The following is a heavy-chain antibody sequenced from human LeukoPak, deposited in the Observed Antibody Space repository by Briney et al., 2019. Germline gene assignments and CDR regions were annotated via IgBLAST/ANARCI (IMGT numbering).Heavy chain of an antibody. Sequence: GGSLRLSCAASGFTFSSYAMSWVRQAPGRGLEWVSSTSSSSDYIYYADSVKGRFTISRDNAKNSLYLQMNSLRAEDTALYYCARVGCSGGSCYPYYYYYMDVWGKGTTVTVSS. V-gene: IGHV3-21*04. CDR2: TSSSSDYI. D-gene: IGHD2-15*01. CDR1: GFTFSSYA. J-gene: IGHJ6*03. CDR3: ARVGCSGGSCYPYYYYYMDV.